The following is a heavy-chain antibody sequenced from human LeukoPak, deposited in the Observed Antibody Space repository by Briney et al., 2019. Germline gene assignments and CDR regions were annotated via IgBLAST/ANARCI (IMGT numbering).Heavy chain of an antibody. J-gene: IGHJ6*02. D-gene: IGHD2-2*02. CDR2: ISSSSSTI. Sequence: GGSLRLSCAASGFTFSSYSMNWVRQAPGKGLEWVSYISSSSSTIYYADSVKGRFTISRDNAQNSLYPQMNSLRDEDTAVYYCARADIVVVPAAIRSGYYYGMDVWGQGTTVTVSS. V-gene: IGHV3-48*02. CDR1: GFTFSSYS. CDR3: ARADIVVVPAAIRSGYYYGMDV.